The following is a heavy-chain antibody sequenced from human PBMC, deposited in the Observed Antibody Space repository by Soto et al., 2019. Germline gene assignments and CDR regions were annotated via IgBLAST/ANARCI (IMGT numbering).Heavy chain of an antibody. CDR3: ARGRTTPDYIWGSYRYLNWFDP. Sequence: PSETLSLTCAVYGGSFSGYYWSWIRQPPGKGLEWIGEINHSGSTNYNPSLKSRVTISVDTSKNQFSLKLSSVTAADTAVYYCARGRTTPDYIWGSYRYLNWFDPWGQGTLVTVSS. J-gene: IGHJ5*02. CDR1: GGSFSGYY. CDR2: INHSGST. V-gene: IGHV4-34*01. D-gene: IGHD3-16*02.